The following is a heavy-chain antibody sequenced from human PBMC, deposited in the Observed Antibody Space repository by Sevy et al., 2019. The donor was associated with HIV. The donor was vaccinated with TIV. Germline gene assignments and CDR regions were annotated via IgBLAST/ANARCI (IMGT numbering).Heavy chain of an antibody. J-gene: IGHJ3*02. V-gene: IGHV3-30*18. CDR1: GFTFSSYG. CDR2: ISYDGSNK. Sequence: GGSLRLSCAASGFTFSSYGMHWVRQAPGKGLEWVAVISYDGSNKYYGDSVKGRFTISRDNSKNTLYLQMNSLRAEDTAVYYCAKWSMGGARWLQLGAFDIWGQGTIVTVSS. CDR3: AKWSMGGARWLQLGAFDI. D-gene: IGHD5-12*01.